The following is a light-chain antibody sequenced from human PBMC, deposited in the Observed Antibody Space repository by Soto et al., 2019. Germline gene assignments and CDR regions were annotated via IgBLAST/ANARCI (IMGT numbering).Light chain of an antibody. Sequence: QSALTQPASVSGSPGQSITISCTGTSSDVGSYNLVSWYQQHPGKAPKLMIYEVINRPSGISHRFSGSKSGNTASLTISGLQAEDEADYYCSSYTGSITLLFGGGTKVTVL. CDR1: SSDVGSYNL. CDR3: SSYTGSITLL. J-gene: IGLJ2*01. V-gene: IGLV2-14*02. CDR2: EVI.